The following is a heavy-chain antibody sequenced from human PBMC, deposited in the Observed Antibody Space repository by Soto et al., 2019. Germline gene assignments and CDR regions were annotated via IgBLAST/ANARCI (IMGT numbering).Heavy chain of an antibody. V-gene: IGHV4-4*02. D-gene: IGHD6-19*01. CDR3: TRSGGMYALHS. Sequence: QVQLHESGPGLVKPSGTLSLTCAVSGDSISTRNYWSWVRQPPGKGLEWIGEVYGSGGTTYNPSLRTRVTISVDKSKNQFSLNLNSVTAADTAVYYCTRSGGMYALHSWGQGTLVIDSS. J-gene: IGHJ4*02. CDR1: GDSISTRNY. CDR2: VYGSGGT.